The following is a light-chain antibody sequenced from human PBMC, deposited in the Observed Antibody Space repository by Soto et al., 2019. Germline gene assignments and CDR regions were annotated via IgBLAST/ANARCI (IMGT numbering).Light chain of an antibody. Sequence: ETVMTQSPATLSVSPGERATLSCRASQSVGNDVAWYQKKPGQAPRLRIHGTSTRATGVPARCSGGGSGTECTLPITSLQSEDCAVYWCQQYNNWPLTFGPGTRLEIK. CDR3: QQYNNWPLT. V-gene: IGKV3D-15*01. CDR2: GTS. J-gene: IGKJ5*01. CDR1: QSVGND.